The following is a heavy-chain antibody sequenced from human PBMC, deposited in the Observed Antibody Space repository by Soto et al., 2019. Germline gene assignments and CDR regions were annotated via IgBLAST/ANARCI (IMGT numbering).Heavy chain of an antibody. J-gene: IGHJ6*02. CDR3: ARGIGGSSWYPGPSYYYAMDV. CDR1: GDSIDSGGYH. D-gene: IGHD6-13*01. Sequence: QVQLQESGPGLVKPSQTLSLICSVSGDSIDSGGYHWTWVRQHPGKGLEWLGYIYYSGSSYANPSLQSRLTMSVDTSKNQFFLKLISVTAADSAIYYCARGIGGSSWYPGPSYYYAMDVWGQGTTVTVSS. CDR2: IYYSGSS. V-gene: IGHV4-31*03.